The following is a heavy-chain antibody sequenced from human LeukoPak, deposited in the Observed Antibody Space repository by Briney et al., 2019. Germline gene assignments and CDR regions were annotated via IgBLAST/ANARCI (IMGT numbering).Heavy chain of an antibody. CDR2: IYCSGST. J-gene: IGHJ4*02. CDR3: ATLGYCSGGSCRYFDY. D-gene: IGHD2-15*01. V-gene: IGHV4-39*01. Sequence: PSETLSLTCTVSGGSISSSSYYWGWIRQPPGKGLEWIGSIYCSGSTYYNPSLKSRITISVDTSKNQFSLKLSSVTAADTAVYYCATLGYCSGGSCRYFDYWGQGTLVTVSS. CDR1: GGSISSSSYY.